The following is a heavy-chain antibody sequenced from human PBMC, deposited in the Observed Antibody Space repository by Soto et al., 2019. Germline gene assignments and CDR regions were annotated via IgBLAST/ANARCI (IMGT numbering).Heavy chain of an antibody. CDR2: ISGSGGST. Sequence: GGSLRLSCAASGFTFSSYAMSWVRQAPGKGLEWVSAISGSGGSTYYADSVKGRFTISRDNSKNTLYLQMNSLRAEDTAVYYCAKGQGRYYDSSGYRTSISPPNYYYYYGMDVWGQGTTVTVSS. CDR1: GFTFSSYA. CDR3: AKGQGRYYDSSGYRTSISPPNYYYYYGMDV. V-gene: IGHV3-23*01. J-gene: IGHJ6*02. D-gene: IGHD3-22*01.